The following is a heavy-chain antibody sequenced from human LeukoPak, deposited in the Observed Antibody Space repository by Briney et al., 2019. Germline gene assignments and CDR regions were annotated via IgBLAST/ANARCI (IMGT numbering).Heavy chain of an antibody. J-gene: IGHJ6*03. Sequence: SQTLSLTCAISGDSVSSNTAAWSWIRQSPSRGLEWLGRTYYRTKWYTDYAVSVKSRITINPDTSKNQFSLKLSSVTAADTAVYYCARDSGSGWDYYYYMDVWGKGTTVTISS. CDR1: GDSVSSNTAA. CDR2: TYYRTKWYT. CDR3: ARDSGSGWDYYYYMDV. V-gene: IGHV6-1*01. D-gene: IGHD6-19*01.